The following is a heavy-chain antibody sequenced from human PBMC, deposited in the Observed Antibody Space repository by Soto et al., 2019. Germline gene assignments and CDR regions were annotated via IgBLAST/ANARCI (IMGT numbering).Heavy chain of an antibody. V-gene: IGHV3-23*01. CDR3: TSLDSDYGQFDY. Sequence: PGGSLRLSCSASGFIFSSYAMSWVRQAPGKGLEWVSAISASGDNAYYADSVKGRFTISRDRSKSLYLQMNSLKTHDTAVYYCTSLDSDYGQFDYWGPGTLVTVSS. CDR2: ISASGDNA. J-gene: IGHJ4*02. CDR1: GFIFSSYA. D-gene: IGHD3-16*01.